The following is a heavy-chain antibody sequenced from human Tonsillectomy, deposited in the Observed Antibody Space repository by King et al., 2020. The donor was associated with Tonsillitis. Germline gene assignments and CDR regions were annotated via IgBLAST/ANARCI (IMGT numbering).Heavy chain of an antibody. CDR2: IWYDGSNT. D-gene: IGHD2-21*02. CDR1: GFTFSTYG. J-gene: IGHJ4*02. CDR3: ARAKKVTGDQSRWDY. V-gene: IGHV3-33*01. Sequence: VQLVESGGGVVQPGRSLRLSCAASGFTFSTYGMHWVRQAPGKGLEWVALIWYDGSNTYYADSVKGRFTISRDNSKNTLYLQMNSLRAEDTAVYYCARAKKVTGDQSRWDYWGQGTLVTVSS.